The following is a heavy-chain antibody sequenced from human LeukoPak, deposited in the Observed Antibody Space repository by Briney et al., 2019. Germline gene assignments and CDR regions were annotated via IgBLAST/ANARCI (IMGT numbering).Heavy chain of an antibody. D-gene: IGHD3-22*01. Sequence: GGSLRLSCAASGFTFSSYSMNWVRQAPGKGLEWVSSISSSSSYIYYADSVKGRFTISRDNAKNSLYLQMNSLRAEDTAVYYCARDGGKRITMIVVVKNFDYWGQGTLVTVSS. CDR1: GFTFSSYS. J-gene: IGHJ4*02. V-gene: IGHV3-21*01. CDR2: ISSSSSYI. CDR3: ARDGGKRITMIVVVKNFDY.